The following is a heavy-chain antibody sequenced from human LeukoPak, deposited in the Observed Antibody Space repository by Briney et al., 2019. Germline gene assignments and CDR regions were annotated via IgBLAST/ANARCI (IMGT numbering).Heavy chain of an antibody. D-gene: IGHD6-13*01. CDR3: ASFIAAAGIGYFDL. V-gene: IGHV4-4*07. J-gene: IGHJ2*01. CDR2: IYTSGST. Sequence: SETLSLTCTVSGGSISSYYWSWIRQPPGKGLEWIGRIYTSGSTNYNPSLKSRVTMSVDTSKNQFSLKLSSVTAADTAVYYCASFIAAAGIGYFDLWGRGTLVTVSS. CDR1: GGSISSYY.